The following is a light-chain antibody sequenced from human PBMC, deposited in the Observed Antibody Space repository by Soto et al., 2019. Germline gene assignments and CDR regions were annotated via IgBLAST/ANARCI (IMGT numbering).Light chain of an antibody. CDR2: SNN. CDR3: AAWDDRLSGYV. V-gene: IGLV1-44*01. CDR1: SSNIGGNA. J-gene: IGLJ1*01. Sequence: QSVLTQPPSASGTPGQRVTISCSGSSSNIGGNAVNWYQQLPGTTPKLLIYSNNQRPSGVPDRFSGAKSGTSASLAISGLQSEDEADYYCAAWDDRLSGYVCGTGTKLTVL.